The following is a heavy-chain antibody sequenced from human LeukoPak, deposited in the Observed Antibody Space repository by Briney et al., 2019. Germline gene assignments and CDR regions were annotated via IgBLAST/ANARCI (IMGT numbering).Heavy chain of an antibody. D-gene: IGHD6-13*01. V-gene: IGHV3-23*01. CDR2: ISGSGGST. J-gene: IGHJ3*02. Sequence: GGSLRLSCAASGFTFTSSAMSWVRQAPGKGLEWVSAISGSGGSTYYVDSVKGRFTISRDNSKNTLYLQMNSLRAEDTAVYYCAKDLSSSWFNDAFDIWGQGTMVTVSS. CDR3: AKDLSSSWFNDAFDI. CDR1: GFTFTSSA.